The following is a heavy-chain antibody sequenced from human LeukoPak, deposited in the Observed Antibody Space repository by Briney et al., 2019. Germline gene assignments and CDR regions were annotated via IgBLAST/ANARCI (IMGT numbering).Heavy chain of an antibody. D-gene: IGHD6-19*01. CDR1: GGSISSYY. CDR3: ARDLHPSGWSDFDY. V-gene: IGHV4-4*07. CDR2: IYTSGST. Sequence: SETLSLTCTVSGGSISSYYWSWIRQPAGKGLEWIGRIYTSGSTNYNPSLKSRVTMSVDTSKNQFSLKLSSVTAADTAVYYCARDLHPSGWSDFDYWGQGTLVTVSS. J-gene: IGHJ4*02.